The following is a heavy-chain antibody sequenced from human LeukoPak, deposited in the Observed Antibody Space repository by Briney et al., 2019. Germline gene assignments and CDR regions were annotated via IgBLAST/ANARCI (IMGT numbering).Heavy chain of an antibody. CDR2: ISGSGGST. CDR3: AKDSSGPSGYFDY. J-gene: IGHJ4*02. CDR1: GFTFSSYG. Sequence: GGSLRLSCAASGFTFSSYGMSWVRQAPGKGLEWVSAISGSGGSTYYADSVKGRFTISRDNSKNTLYLQMNSLRAEDTAVYYCAKDSSGPSGYFDYWGQGTLVTVSS. V-gene: IGHV3-23*01. D-gene: IGHD3-22*01.